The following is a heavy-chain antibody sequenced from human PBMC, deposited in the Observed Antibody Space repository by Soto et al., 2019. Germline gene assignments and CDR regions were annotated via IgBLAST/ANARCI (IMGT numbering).Heavy chain of an antibody. D-gene: IGHD3-3*01. Sequence: ASVKVSCKASGYTFTSYYMHWVRQAPGQGLEWMGIINPSGGSTSYAQKFQGRVTMTRDTSTSTVYMELSSLRSEDTAVYYCARVEAIKIFGVVNPLDVWGQGTTVTVSS. J-gene: IGHJ6*02. CDR1: GYTFTSYY. CDR2: INPSGGST. V-gene: IGHV1-46*01. CDR3: ARVEAIKIFGVVNPLDV.